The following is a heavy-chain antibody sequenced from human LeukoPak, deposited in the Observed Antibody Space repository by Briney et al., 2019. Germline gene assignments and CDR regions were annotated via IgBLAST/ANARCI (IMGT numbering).Heavy chain of an antibody. Sequence: PGGSLRLSCAASAFTFSDYSMNWVRQAPGKGLEWISYISGRSSTIYYADSVRGPFTISRDNAKNSMYLQMNSLRAEDTAVYYCARDRLTSGSYFFDYWGQGTLVTVSS. D-gene: IGHD1-26*01. V-gene: IGHV3-48*01. CDR3: ARDRLTSGSYFFDY. CDR2: ISGRSSTI. J-gene: IGHJ4*02. CDR1: AFTFSDYS.